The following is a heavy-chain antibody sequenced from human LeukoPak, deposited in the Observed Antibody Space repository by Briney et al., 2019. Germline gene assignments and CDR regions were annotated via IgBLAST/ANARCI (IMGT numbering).Heavy chain of an antibody. CDR3: VKDQYLT. Sequence: GGSLTLSCAASGFTFSSYAMSWVRQAPGKGLEWVSTISGSGSSTYYADSVKGRFTISRDNSKDTLYLQMGSLRAEDTAVYCCVKDQYLTWGQGTLVTVSS. V-gene: IGHV3-23*01. J-gene: IGHJ5*02. D-gene: IGHD2-2*01. CDR2: ISGSGSST. CDR1: GFTFSSYA.